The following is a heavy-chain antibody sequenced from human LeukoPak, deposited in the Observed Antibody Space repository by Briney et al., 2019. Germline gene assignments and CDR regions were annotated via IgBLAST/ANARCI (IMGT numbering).Heavy chain of an antibody. CDR1: AGSISSGDYY. Sequence: SETLSLTCTVSAGSISSGDYYWGWIRQPPGKGLEWIGYIYYSGSTYYNPSLKSRVTISVDTSKNQFSLKLSSVTAADTAVYYCARDPITMVRGVIPHSDYWGQETLVTVSS. V-gene: IGHV4-30-4*08. J-gene: IGHJ4*02. CDR3: ARDPITMVRGVIPHSDY. D-gene: IGHD3-10*01. CDR2: IYYSGST.